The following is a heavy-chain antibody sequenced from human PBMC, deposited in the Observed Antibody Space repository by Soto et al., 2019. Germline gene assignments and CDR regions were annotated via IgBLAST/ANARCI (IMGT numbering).Heavy chain of an antibody. CDR2: TYFGGST. J-gene: IGHJ4*01. CDR3: ARPRHHTAMVFDY. V-gene: IGHV4-39*01. CDR1: GGSISSTPSC. D-gene: IGHD5-18*01. Sequence: SETLSLTCTVSGGSISSTPSCWAWIRQPPGKGLEWVGSTYFGGSTYYNPSLKSRVSISVDTSKNQISLKVSPATATDTAVYFCARPRHHTAMVFDYWGQGTLVTVSS.